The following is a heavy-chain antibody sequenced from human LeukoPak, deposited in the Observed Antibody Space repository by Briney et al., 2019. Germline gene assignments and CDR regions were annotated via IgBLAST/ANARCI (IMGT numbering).Heavy chain of an antibody. Sequence: GRSLRLSCAASGFTFHDYAMHWVRQAPGKGLEWVSGISWNGGTIDYADSVKGRFTISRDNAKNSLNLQMNSLRPEDMALYYCAKGPTYSSSSLFDYWGQGILVAVSS. V-gene: IGHV3-9*03. CDR3: AKGPTYSSSSLFDY. CDR1: GFTFHDYA. J-gene: IGHJ4*02. D-gene: IGHD6-6*01. CDR2: ISWNGGTI.